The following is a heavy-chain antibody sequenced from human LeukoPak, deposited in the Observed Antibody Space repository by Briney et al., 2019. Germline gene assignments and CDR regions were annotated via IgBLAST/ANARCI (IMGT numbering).Heavy chain of an antibody. D-gene: IGHD2-2*01. CDR1: GFTFSDYY. Sequence: GGSLRLSCAASGFTFSDYYMSWIRQAPGKGLEWVSYISSSGSTIYYADSVKGRFTISRDNAKNSLYLQMNSLRAEDTAVYYCARTRGVVPAAMSRERYFDYWGQGTLVTVSS. J-gene: IGHJ4*02. CDR2: ISSSGSTI. V-gene: IGHV3-11*04. CDR3: ARTRGVVPAAMSRERYFDY.